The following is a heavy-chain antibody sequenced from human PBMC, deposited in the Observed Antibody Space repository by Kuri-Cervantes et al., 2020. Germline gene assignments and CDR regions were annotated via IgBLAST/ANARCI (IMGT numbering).Heavy chain of an antibody. V-gene: IGHV3-49*04. CDR3: TSGEWLRFGTFDY. Sequence: GGSLRLSCAASGFTFDDYGMGWVRQAPGKGLEWVGFIRSKAYGGTTEYAASVKGRFTISRDDSKSIAYLQMNSLKTEDTAVYYCTSGEWLRFGTFDYWGQGTLVTVSS. D-gene: IGHD5-12*01. J-gene: IGHJ4*02. CDR2: IRSKAYGGTT. CDR1: GFTFDDYG.